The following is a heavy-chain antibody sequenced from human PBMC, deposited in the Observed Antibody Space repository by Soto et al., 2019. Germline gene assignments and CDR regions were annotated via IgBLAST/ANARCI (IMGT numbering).Heavy chain of an antibody. D-gene: IGHD6-19*01. Sequence: EVQLVESGGGLVQPGGSLRLSCAASGFTFSSYSMNWVRQAPGKGLEWVSYISSSSSTIYYADSVKGLFTIARDNAKNSLYLQMNSLRAEDTAVYYRARESPRYSSGWYGYWGQGTLVTVSS. CDR1: GFTFSSYS. CDR2: ISSSSSTI. V-gene: IGHV3-48*01. CDR3: ARESPRYSSGWYGY. J-gene: IGHJ4*02.